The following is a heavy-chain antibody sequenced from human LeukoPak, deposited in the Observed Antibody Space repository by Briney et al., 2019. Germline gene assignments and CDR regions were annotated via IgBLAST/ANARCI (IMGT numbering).Heavy chain of an antibody. D-gene: IGHD3-10*01. CDR3: ASDREYYYGSGSFDY. J-gene: IGHJ4*02. V-gene: IGHV3-7*04. CDR2: IKQDGSEE. Sequence: SGGSLRLSCAASGFTFSSYWMSWVRQAPGKGLEWVANIKQDGSEEYYVDSVKGRFTISRDNAKNSLYLQMNSLRAEDTAVYYCASDREYYYGSGSFDYWGQGTLVTVSS. CDR1: GFTFSSYW.